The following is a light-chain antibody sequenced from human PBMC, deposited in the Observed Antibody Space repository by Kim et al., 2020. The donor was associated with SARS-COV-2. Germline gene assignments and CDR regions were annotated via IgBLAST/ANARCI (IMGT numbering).Light chain of an antibody. CDR2: SDR. CDR1: RIGTKS. V-gene: IGLV3-21*04. J-gene: IGLJ3*02. Sequence: APGQTVEITGGGNRIGTKSVRWYQQRPGRAPVVVIYSDRERPSGIPERFSGSNSGGTATLTLSGVEAGDEADYYCQVWDSNSDHVVFGGGTKLTVL. CDR3: QVWDSNSDHVV.